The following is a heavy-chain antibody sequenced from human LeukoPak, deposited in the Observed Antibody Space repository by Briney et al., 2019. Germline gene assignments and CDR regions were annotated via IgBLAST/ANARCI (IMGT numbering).Heavy chain of an antibody. V-gene: IGHV4-34*01. J-gene: IGHJ6*02. CDR2: INHSGST. D-gene: IGHD3-3*01. Sequence: PSETLSLTCAVHGGSFSGYYWSWIRQPPGKGLEWIGEINHSGSTNYNPSLKSRVTISVDTSKNQFSLKLSSVTAADTAVYYCARGQDDFWSGYSRGMDVWGQGTTVTVSS. CDR1: GGSFSGYY. CDR3: ARGQDDFWSGYSRGMDV.